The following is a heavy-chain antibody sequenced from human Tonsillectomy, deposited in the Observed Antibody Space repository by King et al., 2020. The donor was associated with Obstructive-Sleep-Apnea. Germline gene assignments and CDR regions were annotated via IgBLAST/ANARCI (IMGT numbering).Heavy chain of an antibody. CDR3: AKGPFCSSSSCYSSTDAFDI. Sequence: VQLLESGGGLVQPGGSLRLSCAASGFTFSSYVMSWVRQAPGKGLEWVSAIIGSGGSTYYADSVKGRFTISRDNSKNTLSLQMNSLRAEETAVYYGAKGPFCSSSSCYSSTDAFDIWGQGTMVTVSS. J-gene: IGHJ3*02. D-gene: IGHD2-2*01. CDR2: IIGSGGST. V-gene: IGHV3-23*01. CDR1: GFTFSSYV.